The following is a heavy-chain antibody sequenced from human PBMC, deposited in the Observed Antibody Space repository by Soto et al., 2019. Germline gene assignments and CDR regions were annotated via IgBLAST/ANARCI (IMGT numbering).Heavy chain of an antibody. Sequence: QVQLVQSGAEVKKPGSSVKASCKAFGGTFSTYAFSWLRQAPGQGLEWMGGIIPIFGTPNYAQKFQGRVTITADESTTTAYLEVTRLRADDTAVYYCARDRDDYGSGNYYNRIDFWGQGTLVTVSS. J-gene: IGHJ4*02. CDR2: IIPIFGTP. V-gene: IGHV1-69*01. CDR1: GGTFSTYA. CDR3: ARDRDDYGSGNYYNRIDF. D-gene: IGHD3-10*01.